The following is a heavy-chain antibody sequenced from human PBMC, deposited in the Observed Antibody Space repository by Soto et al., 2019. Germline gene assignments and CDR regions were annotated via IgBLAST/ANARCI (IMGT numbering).Heavy chain of an antibody. D-gene: IGHD5-18*01. V-gene: IGHV1-18*01. CDR1: GYTFTNYG. CDR2: INADNGNT. J-gene: IGHJ4*02. Sequence: QVQLVQSGAEVKKPGASVKVSCKASGYTFTNYGISWVRQAPGQGLEWMGWINADNGNTKYAQKLQGRVTMTTDTATSTAYMELRSLRSDDTAVYDCARDQAMAQFDYWGQGTLVTVSS. CDR3: ARDQAMAQFDY.